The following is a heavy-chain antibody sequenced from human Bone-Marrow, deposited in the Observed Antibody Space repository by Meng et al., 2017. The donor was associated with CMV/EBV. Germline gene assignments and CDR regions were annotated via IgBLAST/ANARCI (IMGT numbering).Heavy chain of an antibody. Sequence: GEYLKISCAASGFTFSSYGMHWVRQAPGKGLEWVAVIWYDGSNKYYADSVKGRFTISRDNSKNTLYLQMNSLRAEDTAVYYCAKGSTDTYYDILTGYYFRTDAFDIWGQGTMVTVSS. CDR2: IWYDGSNK. V-gene: IGHV3-33*06. J-gene: IGHJ3*02. CDR1: GFTFSSYG. CDR3: AKGSTDTYYDILTGYYFRTDAFDI. D-gene: IGHD3-9*01.